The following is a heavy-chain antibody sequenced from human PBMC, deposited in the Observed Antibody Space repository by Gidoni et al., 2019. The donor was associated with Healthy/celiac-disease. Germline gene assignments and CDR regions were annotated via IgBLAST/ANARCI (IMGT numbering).Heavy chain of an antibody. CDR2: ISAYNGNT. J-gene: IGHJ6*03. Sequence: VQLVQSGAEVTKPGASVKVSCTASGYTFTSYGISWVRQAPGQGLEWMGWISAYNGNTNYAQKLQGRVTMTTDTSTSTAYRELRSLRSDDTAVYYCARVPAVAGYYYYMDVWGKGTTVTVSS. V-gene: IGHV1-18*01. D-gene: IGHD6-19*01. CDR3: ARVPAVAGYYYYMDV. CDR1: GYTFTSYG.